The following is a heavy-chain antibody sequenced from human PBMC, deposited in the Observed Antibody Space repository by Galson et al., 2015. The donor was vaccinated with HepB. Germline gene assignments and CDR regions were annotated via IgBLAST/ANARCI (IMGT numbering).Heavy chain of an antibody. CDR1: GLSLSSSGVG. D-gene: IGHD2-21*02. CDR3: AHRGLHNGDWDQGWFDS. J-gene: IGHJ5*01. CDR2: IYWDDDK. V-gene: IGHV2-5*02. Sequence: PALVKPTQTLTLTCDFSGLSLSSSGVGVGWIRQPPGKALECLAIIYWDDDKRYSPSLKRRLTITKDTSKNQVVLIMTIMDPVDTATYYWAHRGLHNGDWDQGWFDSWVQRTLVTVS.